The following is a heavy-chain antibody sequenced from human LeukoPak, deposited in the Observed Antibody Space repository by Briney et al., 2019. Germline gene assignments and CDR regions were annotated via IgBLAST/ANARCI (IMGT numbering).Heavy chain of an antibody. J-gene: IGHJ4*02. CDR3: AKTTGWNTFSFDS. V-gene: IGHV3-23*01. D-gene: IGHD1/OR15-1a*01. CDR2: FGNGGT. CDR1: GFTFTTSG. Sequence: GGSLRLSCAASGFTFTTSGMTWVRQAPGKGLEWVSTFGNGGTYYADSVKGRFTISRDISKDTLYLQMTSLRAEDTAVYYCAKTTGWNTFSFDSWGQGTLVTVSS.